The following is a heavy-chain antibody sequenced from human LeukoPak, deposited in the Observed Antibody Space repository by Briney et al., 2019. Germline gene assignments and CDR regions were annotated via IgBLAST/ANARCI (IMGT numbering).Heavy chain of an antibody. Sequence: SVKVSCKASGGTFSSYAISWVRQAPGQGLEWMGGIIPIFGTANYAQKLQGRVTMTTDTSTSTAYMELRSLRSDDTAVYYCARDLADTAMVSLDYWGQGTLVTVSS. CDR3: ARDLADTAMVSLDY. V-gene: IGHV1-69*05. J-gene: IGHJ4*02. CDR1: GGTFSSYA. CDR2: IIPIFGTA. D-gene: IGHD5-18*01.